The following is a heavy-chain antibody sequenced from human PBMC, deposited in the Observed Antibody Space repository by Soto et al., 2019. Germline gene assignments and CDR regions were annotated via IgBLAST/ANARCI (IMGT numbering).Heavy chain of an antibody. J-gene: IGHJ3*02. V-gene: IGHV3-48*02. D-gene: IGHD3-22*01. Sequence: GGSLRLSCAASGFTFSSYSMNWVRQAPGKGLEWVSYISSSSSTIYYADSVKGRFTISRDNAKNSLYLQMNSLRDEDTAVYYCARDYYDSSGYYWSAFDIWGQGTMVTVS. CDR3: ARDYYDSSGYYWSAFDI. CDR1: GFTFSSYS. CDR2: ISSSSSTI.